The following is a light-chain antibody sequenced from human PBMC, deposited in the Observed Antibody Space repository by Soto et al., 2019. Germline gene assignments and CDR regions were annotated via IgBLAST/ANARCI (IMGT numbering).Light chain of an antibody. V-gene: IGLV1-44*01. CDR3: ASWDDSLNGHLV. Sequence: QSVLTQPPSASGTPGQRVAISCSGSSSNIGSNPVNWYQQLPGTAPKLLIYDSNQRPSGVPDRFSGSKSDTSASLAISGLQSEDEADYYCASWDDSLNGHLVFGGGTKLTV. CDR1: SSNIGSNP. J-gene: IGLJ2*01. CDR2: DSN.